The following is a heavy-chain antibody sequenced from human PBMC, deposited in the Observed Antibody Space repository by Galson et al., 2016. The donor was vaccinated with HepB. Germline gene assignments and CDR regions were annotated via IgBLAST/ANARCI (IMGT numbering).Heavy chain of an antibody. J-gene: IGHJ6*02. CDR2: IYQTEST. D-gene: IGHD3-10*01. Sequence: TLSLTCVVSGGSIRSGPYSWSWIRQSPGKGLEWIGYIYQTESTAYHPSLHGRGSINMDRSKNQFSLKLTSVTAADTAVYFCARGRIWFGELETHHYYDGIDVWGQGTTVSVSS. CDR3: ARGRIWFGELETHHYYDGIDV. V-gene: IGHV4-30-2*06. CDR1: GGSIRSGPYS.